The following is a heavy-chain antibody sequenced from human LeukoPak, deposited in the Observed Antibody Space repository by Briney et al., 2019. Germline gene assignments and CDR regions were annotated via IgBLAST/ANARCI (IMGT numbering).Heavy chain of an antibody. V-gene: IGHV3-23*01. D-gene: IGHD1-26*01. CDR1: GFTFSSYA. Sequence: GGSLRLSCAASGFTFSSYAMSWVRQAPGKGLEWVSAISGSGGSTYYADSVKGRFTISRDNSKNTLYLQMNSLRDEDTAVYYCARAGSYYPGYYFDCWGQGTLVTVSS. J-gene: IGHJ4*02. CDR3: ARAGSYYPGYYFDC. CDR2: ISGSGGST.